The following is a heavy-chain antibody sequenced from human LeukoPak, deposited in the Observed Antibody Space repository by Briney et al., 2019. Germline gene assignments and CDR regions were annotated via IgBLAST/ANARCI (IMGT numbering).Heavy chain of an antibody. CDR2: IYSGGST. D-gene: IGHD3-10*01. V-gene: IGHV3-66*01. J-gene: IGHJ6*02. Sequence: GGSLRLSCAASGFTVSSNYMSWVRQAPGKGLEWVSVIYSGGSTYYADSVKGRFTISRDNSKNTLYLQMNSLRAEDTAVYYCARDAFGESQYYYYYYGVDVWGQGTTVTVSS. CDR1: GFTVSSNY. CDR3: ARDAFGESQYYYYYYGVDV.